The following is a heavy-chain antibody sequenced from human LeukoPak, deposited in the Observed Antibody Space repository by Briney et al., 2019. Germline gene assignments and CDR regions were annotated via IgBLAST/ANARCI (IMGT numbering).Heavy chain of an antibody. V-gene: IGHV6-1*01. CDR1: GDSVSSDSAA. D-gene: IGHD5-12*01. Sequence: SQTLSLTCAISGDSVSSDSAAWNWIRHSPSRGLEWLGRTYYRSKWYNDFAISVRSRITINPDTSKNQFSLKLSSVTAADTAVYYCARERVRGGYTDYWGQGTQVTVSS. CDR3: ARERVRGGYTDY. J-gene: IGHJ4*02. CDR2: TYYRSKWYN.